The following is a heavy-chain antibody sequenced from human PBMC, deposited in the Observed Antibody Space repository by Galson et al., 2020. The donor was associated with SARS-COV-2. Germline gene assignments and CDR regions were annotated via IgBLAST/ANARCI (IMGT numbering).Heavy chain of an antibody. CDR1: GGSISSHY. CDR2: IYYSGST. D-gene: IGHD3-22*01. Sequence: SETLSLTCIVSGGSISSHYWSWIRQPPGRGLQWIGNIYYSGSTKYNPSLKSRVTISIDTSRNQFSLKLNSATAADTAVYFCARDYYDSGAYQGDAFDIWGPRDNGLRLF. CDR3: ARDYYDSGAYQGDAFDI. V-gene: IGHV4-59*11. J-gene: IGHJ3*02.